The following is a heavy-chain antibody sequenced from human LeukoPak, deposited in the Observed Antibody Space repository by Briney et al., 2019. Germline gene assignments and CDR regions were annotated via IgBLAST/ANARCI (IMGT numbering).Heavy chain of an antibody. V-gene: IGHV4-39*01. Sequence: SETLSLTCTVSGGSISSSSYYWGWIRQPPGKGLVWIGCIYYSGSTYYNPSLKSRVTISVDTSKNQLSLNLSSVTAAATAVCYSARHGTVAGTLGDYWGQGTLVTVSS. D-gene: IGHD6-19*01. CDR3: ARHGTVAGTLGDY. J-gene: IGHJ4*02. CDR1: GGSISSSSYY. CDR2: IYYSGST.